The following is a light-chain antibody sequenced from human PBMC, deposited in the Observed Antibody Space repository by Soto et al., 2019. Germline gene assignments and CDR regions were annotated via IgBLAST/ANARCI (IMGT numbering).Light chain of an antibody. J-gene: IGLJ1*01. CDR3: CSYAGTRPYL. CDR1: SSDVGSDNL. CDR2: EVN. Sequence: QSVLTQPASVSGSPGQSITISCTGTSSDVGSDNLVSWYQHHPGKAPKLIIYEVNQRPSGVSNRFSGSKSGNTASLTISGLQAEDEAVYFCCSYAGTRPYLFGTGTKVTVL. V-gene: IGLV2-23*02.